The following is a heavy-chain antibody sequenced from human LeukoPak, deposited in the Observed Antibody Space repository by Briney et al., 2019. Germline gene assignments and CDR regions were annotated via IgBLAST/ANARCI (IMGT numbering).Heavy chain of an antibody. D-gene: IGHD2-15*01. CDR2: IWYDGSNK. J-gene: IGHJ6*04. CDR1: GFTFSSYG. CDR3: ARDIVVVVAATRPIYYYYGMDV. V-gene: IGHV3-33*01. Sequence: GGSLRLSCAASGFTFSSYGMHWVRQAPGQGLEGVAVIWYDGSNKYYADSVKGRFTISRDNSKNTLYLQMNSLRAEDTAVYYCARDIVVVVAATRPIYYYYGMDVWGKGTTVTVSS.